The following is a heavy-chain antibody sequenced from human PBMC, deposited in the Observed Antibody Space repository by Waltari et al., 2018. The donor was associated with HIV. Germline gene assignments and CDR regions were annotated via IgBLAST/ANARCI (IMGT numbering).Heavy chain of an antibody. CDR1: GFTLRSYV. CDR3: AILIAAAGDFDY. V-gene: IGHV3-23*04. CDR2: VRCSDGNT. Sequence: EVQLVESGGGLVQPGGSLRLSCAASGFTLRSYVMSWVRQAPGKGRELVSTVRCSDGNTYDPDSVQGRFTISRDNSKNTLFLQLNSRRAEDTAVYYCAILIAAAGDFDYWGQGTLVTVSS. J-gene: IGHJ4*02. D-gene: IGHD6-13*01.